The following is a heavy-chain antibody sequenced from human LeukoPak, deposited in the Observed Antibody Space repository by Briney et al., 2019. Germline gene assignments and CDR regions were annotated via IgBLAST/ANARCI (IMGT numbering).Heavy chain of an antibody. CDR3: ARDSYYGSGSRGDFDY. CDR1: GFTFSSCG. V-gene: IGHV3-33*01. CDR2: IWYDGSNK. D-gene: IGHD3-10*01. J-gene: IGHJ4*02. Sequence: PGRSLRLSCAASGFTFSSCGMHWVRQAPGKGLEWVGIIWYDGSNKYYADSVKGRFTISRDNSKNTLYLQMNSLRAEDTAAYYCARDSYYGSGSRGDFDYWGQGTLVTVSS.